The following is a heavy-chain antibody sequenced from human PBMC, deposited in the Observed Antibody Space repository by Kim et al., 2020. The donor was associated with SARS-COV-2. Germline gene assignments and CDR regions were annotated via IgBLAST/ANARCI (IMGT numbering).Heavy chain of an antibody. CDR1: GGSISSYY. CDR2: IYYSGST. V-gene: IGHV4-59*13. J-gene: IGHJ5*02. D-gene: IGHD3-9*01. CDR3: ARVGSHYDIFGTKWFDP. Sequence: SETLSLTCTVSGGSISSYYWSWIRQPPGKGLEWIGYIYYSGSTNYNPSLKSRVTISVDTSKNQFSLKLSSVTAADTAVYYCARVGSHYDIFGTKWFDPWGQGTLVTVSS.